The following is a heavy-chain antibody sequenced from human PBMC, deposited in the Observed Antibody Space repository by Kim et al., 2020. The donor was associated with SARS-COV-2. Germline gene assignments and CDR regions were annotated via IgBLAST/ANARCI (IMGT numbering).Heavy chain of an antibody. V-gene: IGHV3-43*01. Sequence: YYDDSVKGRFTISRDNSKNSLYLQMNSLRTEDTALYYCAKDMRHDYIFDYWGQGTLVTVSS. D-gene: IGHD4-4*01. J-gene: IGHJ4*02. CDR3: AKDMRHDYIFDY.